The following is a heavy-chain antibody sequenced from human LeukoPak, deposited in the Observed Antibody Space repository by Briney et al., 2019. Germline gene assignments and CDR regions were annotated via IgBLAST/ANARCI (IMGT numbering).Heavy chain of an antibody. D-gene: IGHD3-22*01. CDR2: ISDSGDFT. J-gene: IGHJ4*02. CDR3: AKDRSAIITWSDY. CDR1: GFTFSNYA. Sequence: PGGSLRLSCAGSGFTFSNYALSWVRQAPGQGLEWVSTISDSGDFTFYADAVKGRFTISRDNSKNTLYLQMYSLRAEDTAIYYCAKDRSAIITWSDYWGQGTLVTVSS. V-gene: IGHV3-23*01.